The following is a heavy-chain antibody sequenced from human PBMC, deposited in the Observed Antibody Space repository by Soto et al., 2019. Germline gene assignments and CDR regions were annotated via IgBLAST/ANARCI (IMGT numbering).Heavy chain of an antibody. CDR1: GGTFSSYA. J-gene: IGHJ3*02. CDR2: IIPIFGTA. CDR3: ARERDIVLVPAASTDAFDI. Sequence: ASVKVSCKASGGTFSSYAISWVRQAPGQGLEWMGGIIPIFGTANYAQKFQGRVTITADESTSTAYMELSSLRSEDTAVYYCARERDIVLVPAASTDAFDIWGKGTMVTVSS. D-gene: IGHD2-2*01. V-gene: IGHV1-69*13.